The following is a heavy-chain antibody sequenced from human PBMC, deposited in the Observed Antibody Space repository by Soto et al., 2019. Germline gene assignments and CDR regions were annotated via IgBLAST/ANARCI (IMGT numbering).Heavy chain of an antibody. CDR3: ARDDVLCDGGRCYGVPLDV. Sequence: EVHLVESGGGLVQPGGSVRLSCAASGFTVSSKYMSWVRQAPGKGLEWVSLIQSGGPTYYADSVKGRFTISRDTSENTLHLQMDSLRAEDTAVYYCARDDVLCDGGRCYGVPLDVWGKRTTVTVSS. CDR1: GFTVSSKY. V-gene: IGHV3-66*01. D-gene: IGHD2-15*01. CDR2: IQSGGPT. J-gene: IGHJ6*04.